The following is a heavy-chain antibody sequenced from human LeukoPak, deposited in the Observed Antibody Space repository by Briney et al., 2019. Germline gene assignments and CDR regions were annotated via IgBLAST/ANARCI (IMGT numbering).Heavy chain of an antibody. CDR3: ARGAPVVVPAAIMGYYYYMDV. CDR2: ISAYNGNT. J-gene: IGHJ6*03. CDR1: GYTFTSYG. D-gene: IGHD2-2*02. V-gene: IGHV1-18*01. Sequence: GASVKVSCKASGYTFTSYGISWVRQAPGQGLEWMGWISAYNGNTNYAQKLQGRVTMTTDTSTSTAYMELSSLRSEDTAVYYCARGAPVVVPAAIMGYYYYMDVWGKGTTATVSS.